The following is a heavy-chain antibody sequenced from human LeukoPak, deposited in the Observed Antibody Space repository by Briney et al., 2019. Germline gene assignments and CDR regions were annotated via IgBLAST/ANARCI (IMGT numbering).Heavy chain of an antibody. D-gene: IGHD2-15*01. Sequence: SETPSLTCAVYGGSFSGYYWSWIRQPPGKGLEWIGEINHSGSTNYNPSLKSRVTISVDTSKNQFSLKLSSVTAADTAVYYCARGLRTVYCSGGSCYPFDYWGQGTLVTVSS. CDR3: ARGLRTVYCSGGSCYPFDY. V-gene: IGHV4-34*01. CDR2: INHSGST. CDR1: GGSFSGYY. J-gene: IGHJ4*02.